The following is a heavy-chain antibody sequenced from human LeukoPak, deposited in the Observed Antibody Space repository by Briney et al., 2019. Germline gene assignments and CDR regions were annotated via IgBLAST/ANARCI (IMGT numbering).Heavy chain of an antibody. D-gene: IGHD3-10*01. CDR3: ARRWGSGNYYGSGSYLYYYYGMDV. V-gene: IGHV4-34*01. J-gene: IGHJ6*02. CDR2: INRSGST. CDR1: GGSFSGYY. Sequence: PSETLSLTCAVYGGSFSGYYWSWVRQPPGKGLEWIGEINRSGSTNYNPSLKSRVTISVDTSKNLFSLEQSYVSAPGPALYYWARRWGSGNYYGSGSYLYYYYGMDVWGQGTMVTVSS.